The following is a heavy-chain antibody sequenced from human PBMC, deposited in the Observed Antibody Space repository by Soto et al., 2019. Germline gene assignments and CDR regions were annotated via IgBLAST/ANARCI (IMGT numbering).Heavy chain of an antibody. D-gene: IGHD1-26*01. Sequence: PSETLSLTCTVSGVSMRNYYWNWIRQTPGKGPEWIGSISYSGRASYGPSLQSRVTISLDTSKIQFSLTLNSVTAADTAMYYCARSVWELHAFDIWGQGTMVTVSS. CDR2: ISYSGRA. CDR1: GVSMRNYY. V-gene: IGHV4-59*01. J-gene: IGHJ3*02. CDR3: ARSVWELHAFDI.